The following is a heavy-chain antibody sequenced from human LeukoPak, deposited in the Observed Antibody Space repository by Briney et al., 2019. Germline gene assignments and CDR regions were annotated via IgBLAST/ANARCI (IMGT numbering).Heavy chain of an antibody. CDR2: IYYNGNA. D-gene: IGHD4-17*01. CDR3: ARELPDYELHTYYFDR. CDR1: GGSISGGDFF. Sequence: KPSETLSLTCNVSGGSISGGDFFWSWIRQSPGKGLEWIGYIYYNGNANYNPSLKSRLTISVDSSKNQFSLKLSSVTAADTAVYFCARELPDYELHTYYFDRWGLGTLVTVSS. J-gene: IGHJ4*02. V-gene: IGHV4-30-4*01.